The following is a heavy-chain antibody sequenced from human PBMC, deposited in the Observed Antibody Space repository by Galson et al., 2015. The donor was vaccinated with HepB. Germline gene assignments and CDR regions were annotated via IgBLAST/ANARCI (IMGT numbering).Heavy chain of an antibody. D-gene: IGHD3-16*01. V-gene: IGHV3-72*01. CDR3: TRVSNWGSYYDS. Sequence: SLRLSCAASGFPFSDYHMDWVRQAPGKGLEWVGRIRNKANGHATEYAASVKGRFAISRDDSKNSFYVQINSLKSEDTALYYCTRVSNWGSYYDSWGQGSLVTVYS. J-gene: IGHJ4*02. CDR2: IRNKANGHAT. CDR1: GFPFSDYH.